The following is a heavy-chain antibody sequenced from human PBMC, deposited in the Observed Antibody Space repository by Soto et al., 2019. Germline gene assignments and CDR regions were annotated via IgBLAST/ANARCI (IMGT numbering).Heavy chain of an antibody. J-gene: IGHJ4*02. D-gene: IGHD2-15*01. CDR3: AKGDCSGGRCYRGFDY. CDR2: VSASGSIT. Sequence: DVQVLESGGGLVQPGGSLRLSCAASGFTFSSSDMRWVRQSPGTGLEWVSGVSASGSITSYADSAKGRFTISRENAKNTVFLQMSSLRAEDTAVYCCAKGDCSGGRCYRGFDYWGQGTLVTVSS. CDR1: GFTFSSSD. V-gene: IGHV3-23*01.